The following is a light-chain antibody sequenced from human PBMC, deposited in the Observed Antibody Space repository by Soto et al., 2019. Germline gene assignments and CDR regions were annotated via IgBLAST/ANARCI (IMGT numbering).Light chain of an antibody. CDR2: GAS. CDR3: QQYNNWPLT. J-gene: IGKJ1*01. Sequence: EIVTTQSPATLSVSPGERATLSCRASQSVSSNLAWYQQKPGQAPRLLIYGASTRATGIPARFSGSGSGTEFTLTISSLQSEDFAVYYCQQYNNWPLTFGQGTKV. V-gene: IGKV3-15*01. CDR1: QSVSSN.